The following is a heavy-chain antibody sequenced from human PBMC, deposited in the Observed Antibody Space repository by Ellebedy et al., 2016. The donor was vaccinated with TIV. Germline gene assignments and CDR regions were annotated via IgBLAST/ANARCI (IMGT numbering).Heavy chain of an antibody. CDR3: ARYYYDSSGYDP. CDR1: GFTFSDHY. D-gene: IGHD3-22*01. CDR2: ISSSGRTI. J-gene: IGHJ5*02. Sequence: GGSLRLXXAASGFTFSDHYMSWFRQPPGKGLEWISYISSSGRTIFYADSVKGRFTVSRDNARNSLFLQMDSLRAEDTAVYYCARYYYDSSGYDPWGQGTLVTVSS. V-gene: IGHV3-11*01.